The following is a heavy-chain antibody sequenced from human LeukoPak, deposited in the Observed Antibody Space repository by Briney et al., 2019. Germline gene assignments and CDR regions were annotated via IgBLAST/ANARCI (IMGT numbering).Heavy chain of an antibody. V-gene: IGHV4-34*01. CDR2: INHSGST. D-gene: IGHD5-12*01. J-gene: IGHJ4*02. CDR1: GGSFSGYY. Sequence: SETLSLTCAVYGGSFSGYYWSWIRQPPGKGLEGIGEINHSGSTNYNPSLKRRVTISVDTSKNQFSLKLSSVTAADTAVYYCASRDYRRTLDYWGQETLVTVSS. CDR3: ASRDYRRTLDY.